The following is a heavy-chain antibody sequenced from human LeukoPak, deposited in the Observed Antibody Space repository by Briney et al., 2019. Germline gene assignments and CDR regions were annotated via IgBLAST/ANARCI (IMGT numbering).Heavy chain of an antibody. CDR1: GGSFSGYY. J-gene: IGHJ4*02. CDR3: ARGSTIAVAGIDY. V-gene: IGHV4-34*01. D-gene: IGHD6-19*01. Sequence: SETLSLTCAVYGGSFSGYYWSWIRQPPGKGLEWIGEINHSGSTNYNPSLRSRVTISVDTSKNQFSLKLSSVTAADTAVYYCARGSTIAVAGIDYWGQGTLVTVSS. CDR2: INHSGST.